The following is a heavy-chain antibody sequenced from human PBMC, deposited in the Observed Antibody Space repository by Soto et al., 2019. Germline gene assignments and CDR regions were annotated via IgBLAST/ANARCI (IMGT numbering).Heavy chain of an antibody. Sequence: PGGPIRLPCAAAGLNFSSYSRHWVRQAPGKGLEWVSSISSSSSTIYYADSVKGRFPISRDNAKNSLYRQLNTLRVEDKAVYSCAREGGSRSYRSYYYGMDGWCKGLTVTVSS. D-gene: IGHD6-13*01. J-gene: IGHJ6*04. CDR3: AREGGSRSYRSYYYGMDG. CDR1: GLNFSSYS. CDR2: ISSSSSTI. V-gene: IGHV3-48*01.